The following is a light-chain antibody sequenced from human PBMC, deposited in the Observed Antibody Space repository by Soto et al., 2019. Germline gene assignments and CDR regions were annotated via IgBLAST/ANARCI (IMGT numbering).Light chain of an antibody. CDR1: NSDVGGYNY. V-gene: IGLV2-8*01. CDR3: ISFAVSAKWV. Sequence: QSALTQPPSASGSPGQSXTISCTGTNSDVGGYNYVSWYQQYPGKAPKLLIYEVTKRPSGVPDRFSGSKSGNTAYLTVSGLQAEDEADYSCISFAVSAKWVFGGGTELTV. CDR2: EVT. J-gene: IGLJ3*02.